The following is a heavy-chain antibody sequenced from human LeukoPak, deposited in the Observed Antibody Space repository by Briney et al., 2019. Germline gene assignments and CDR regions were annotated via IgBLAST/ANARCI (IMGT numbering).Heavy chain of an antibody. V-gene: IGHV4-30-2*01. D-gene: IGHD2-15*01. CDR2: IYHSGST. CDR1: GGSISSGGYS. CDR3: ARDGGTRRDYFDY. J-gene: IGHJ4*02. Sequence: SETLSLTCAVSGGSISSGGYSWSWIRQPPGKGLEWLGYIYHSGSTYYNPSLKSRVTISVDRSKNQFSLKLSSVTAADTAVYYCARDGGTRRDYFDYWGQGTLVTVSS.